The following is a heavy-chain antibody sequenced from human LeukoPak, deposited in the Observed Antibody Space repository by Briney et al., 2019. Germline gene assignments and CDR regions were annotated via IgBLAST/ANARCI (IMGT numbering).Heavy chain of an antibody. V-gene: IGHV3-23*01. D-gene: IGHD1-1*01. CDR1: GFTSRSFG. J-gene: IGHJ4*02. CDR3: AKAHPSYNWHFIDY. Sequence: GGSLRLSCADSGFTSRSFGMSWVRQAPGQGLEWVSGISSSASSAYYADFVKGRFTISRDNSRNTMLLQMNSLRADDTALYYCAKAHPSYNWHFIDYWGQGTLVTVSS. CDR2: ISSSASSA.